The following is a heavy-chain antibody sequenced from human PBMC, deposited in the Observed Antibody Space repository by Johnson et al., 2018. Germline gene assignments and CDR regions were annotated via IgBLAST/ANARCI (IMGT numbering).Heavy chain of an antibody. V-gene: IGHV3-33*01. CDR2: IWYDGRNK. J-gene: IGHJ6*02. Sequence: QVQLVESGGGVVQPGRSLRLSCAASGFTFSRYGMHWVRQAPGKGLEWVAGIWYDGRNKYYADSVKGRFTISRDKSKNTLYLQINGLRAEDTAVYYRAREGPHCGNDCEYGMDVWGQGTTVTVSS. CDR3: AREGPHCGNDCEYGMDV. CDR1: GFTFSRYG. D-gene: IGHD2-21*02.